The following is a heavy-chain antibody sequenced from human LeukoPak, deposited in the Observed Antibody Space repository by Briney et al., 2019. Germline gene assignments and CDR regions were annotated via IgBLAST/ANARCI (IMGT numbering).Heavy chain of an antibody. CDR1: GFTFSSYA. Sequence: AGGSLRLSWAASGFTFSSYAMPWVRQAPGKGLEWVAVISYDGSNKYYADSVKGRFTISRDNSKNTLYLQMNSLRAEDTAVYYCARSRLRYFDWSFDYWGQGTLVTVSS. J-gene: IGHJ4*02. CDR2: ISYDGSNK. CDR3: ARSRLRYFDWSFDY. D-gene: IGHD3-9*01. V-gene: IGHV3-30-3*01.